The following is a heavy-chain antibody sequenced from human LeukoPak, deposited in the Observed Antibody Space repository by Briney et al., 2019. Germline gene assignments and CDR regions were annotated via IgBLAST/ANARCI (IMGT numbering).Heavy chain of an antibody. J-gene: IGHJ5*02. V-gene: IGHV3-74*01. D-gene: IGHD1-26*01. CDR3: ARAVEWELWGFDP. Sequence: PGGSLRLSCAASGFTFSSYWMHWVRQAPGKGLVWVSRINTDGSSTIYADSVKGRFTISRDNSKNTLYLQMNSLRAEDTAVYYCARAVEWELWGFDPWGQGTLVTVSS. CDR1: GFTFSSYW. CDR2: INTDGSST.